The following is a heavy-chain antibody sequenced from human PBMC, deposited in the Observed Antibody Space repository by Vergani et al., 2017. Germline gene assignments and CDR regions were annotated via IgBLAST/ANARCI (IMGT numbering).Heavy chain of an antibody. V-gene: IGHV3-20*04. D-gene: IGHD2-15*01. CDR1: GFTFDDYG. CDR3: TRSECSGTTCYGHYFDP. Sequence: EVQLVESGGGVVRPGGSLRLSCAASGFTFDDYGMSWVRQAPGKGLEWVSVIKSDGRTSYAESVRGRFTISRDTSRNAVYLQMNILRVEDTGVYYCTRSECSGTTCYGHYFDPWGHGILVTVSS. CDR2: IKSDGRT. J-gene: IGHJ4*01.